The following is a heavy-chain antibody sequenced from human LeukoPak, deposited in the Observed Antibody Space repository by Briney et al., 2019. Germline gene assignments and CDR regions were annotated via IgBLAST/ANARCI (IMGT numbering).Heavy chain of an antibody. Sequence: SETLSLTCTVSGGSISSSIYYWGWIRQPPGKGLEWIGSIYYSGSTYYNPSLKSRVTIPVDTSKNQFSLKLRSVTAADTAVYYCARVGGITMIVVLITDAFDIWGQGTMVTVSS. V-gene: IGHV4-39*07. CDR1: GGSISSSIYY. D-gene: IGHD3-22*01. J-gene: IGHJ3*02. CDR3: ARVGGITMIVVLITDAFDI. CDR2: IYYSGST.